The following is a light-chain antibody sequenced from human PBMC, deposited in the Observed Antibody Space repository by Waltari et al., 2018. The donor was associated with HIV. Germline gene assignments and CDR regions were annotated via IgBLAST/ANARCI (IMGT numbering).Light chain of an antibody. CDR3: MQSIKLPLT. V-gene: IGKV2D-29*01. CDR2: EVS. CDR1: QSLLHTDGKTY. J-gene: IGKJ4*01. Sequence: IVLTQTPLSLSVTPGQPASISCKSSQSLLHTDGKTYLYLYLQKAGQPPQLLINEVSNRFSRVPDRFSGGGSGTEVSLKISRVEAEDVGIYYCMQSIKLPLTFGGGTKVEIK.